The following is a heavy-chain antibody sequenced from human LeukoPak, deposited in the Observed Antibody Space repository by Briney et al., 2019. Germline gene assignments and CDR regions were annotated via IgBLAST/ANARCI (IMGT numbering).Heavy chain of an antibody. CDR2: INHSGST. J-gene: IGHJ1*01. D-gene: IGHD3-16*01. Sequence: GSLRLSCAASGFTFSSYGMSWIRQPPGKGLEWIGEINHSGSTNYNPSLKSRVTISLDTSKNQFSLKLRSVTAADTAVYYCARGWTWGDSWGQGSPVTVSS. CDR1: GFTFSSYG. CDR3: ARGWTWGDS. V-gene: IGHV4-34*01.